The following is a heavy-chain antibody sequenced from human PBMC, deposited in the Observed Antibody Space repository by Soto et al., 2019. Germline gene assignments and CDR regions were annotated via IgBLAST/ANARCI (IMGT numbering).Heavy chain of an antibody. J-gene: IGHJ5*02. V-gene: IGHV4-31*03. CDR3: ARVSATGTRWFDP. CDR1: GGSISSGAYY. Sequence: SETLSLTCTVSGGSISSGAYYWSWVRQPPGKGLEWIGYIHHNGNSYNNPSQKSRVSMSLDTSKNQFSLNLTAVTAADTAVYFCARVSATGTRWFDPWGQGTLVTVSS. CDR2: IHHNGNS. D-gene: IGHD6-13*01.